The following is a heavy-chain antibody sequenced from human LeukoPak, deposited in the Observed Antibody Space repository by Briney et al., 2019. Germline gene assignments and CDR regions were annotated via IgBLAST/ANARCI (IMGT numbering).Heavy chain of an antibody. CDR2: IYSDGTA. CDR3: VRDHT. CDR1: GFTFSNNR. J-gene: IGHJ1*01. V-gene: IGHV3-53*01. Sequence: GGSLRLSCAASGFTFSNNRMSWVRQAPGRGLEWVSVIYSDGTAYYADSVKGRFTISRDNSKSALYLQMNSLKADDTAVYYCVRDHTWGQGTVDSVSS.